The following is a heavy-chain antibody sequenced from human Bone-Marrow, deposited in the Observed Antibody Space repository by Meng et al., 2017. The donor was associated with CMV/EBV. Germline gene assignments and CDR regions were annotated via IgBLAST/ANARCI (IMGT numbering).Heavy chain of an antibody. CDR3: ARYGGNPYGYYYGMDV. V-gene: IGHV1-18*04. Sequence: ASVKVSCKASGYTFTGYYMHWVRQAPGQGLEWMGWISAYNGNTNYAQKLQGRVTMTTDTSTSTAYMELRSLRSDDTAVYYCARYGGNPYGYYYGMDVWGQGTTVTVSS. CDR2: ISAYNGNT. J-gene: IGHJ6*02. CDR1: GYTFTGYY. D-gene: IGHD4/OR15-4a*01.